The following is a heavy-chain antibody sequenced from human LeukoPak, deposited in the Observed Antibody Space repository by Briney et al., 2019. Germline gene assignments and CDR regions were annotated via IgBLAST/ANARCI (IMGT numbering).Heavy chain of an antibody. J-gene: IGHJ4*02. Sequence: GRSLRLSCAASGFTFSSYGMHWVRQAAGKGLEWVAVIWYDGSKKYYADSVKGRFTISRDNSKNTLYLQMNSLRAEDTAVYYCAKDPLWGSISPPYYFDHWGQGTLVTVSS. D-gene: IGHD7-27*01. CDR2: IWYDGSKK. CDR3: AKDPLWGSISPPYYFDH. V-gene: IGHV3-33*06. CDR1: GFTFSSYG.